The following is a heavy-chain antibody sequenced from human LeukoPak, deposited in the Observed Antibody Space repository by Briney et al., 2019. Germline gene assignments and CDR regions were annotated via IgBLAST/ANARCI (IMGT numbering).Heavy chain of an antibody. CDR1: GFTFSSYG. V-gene: IGHV3-30*18. Sequence: GGSLRLSCAASGFTFSSYGMHWVRQAPGKGLEWVAVISYDGSNKYYADSVKGRFTISRDNSKNTLYLQMDSLRAEDTAVYYCAKERYCSGGSCKPRGIFWFDPWGQGTLVTVSS. D-gene: IGHD2-15*01. J-gene: IGHJ5*02. CDR2: ISYDGSNK. CDR3: AKERYCSGGSCKPRGIFWFDP.